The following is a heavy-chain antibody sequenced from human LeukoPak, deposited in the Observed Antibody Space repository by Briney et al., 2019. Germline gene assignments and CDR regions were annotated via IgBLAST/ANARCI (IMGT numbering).Heavy chain of an antibody. V-gene: IGHV3-15*01. Sequence: GGSLRRSCAASGFTFSNAWMSWVRQAPGKGLEWVGRIKSKTDGGTTDYAAPVKGRFTISRDDSKNTPYLQMNSLKTEDTAVYYCTTEEIVVVPAAIFGGYWGQGTLVTVSS. CDR3: TTEEIVVVPAAIFGGY. D-gene: IGHD2-2*01. CDR2: IKSKTDGGTT. CDR1: GFTFSNAW. J-gene: IGHJ4*02.